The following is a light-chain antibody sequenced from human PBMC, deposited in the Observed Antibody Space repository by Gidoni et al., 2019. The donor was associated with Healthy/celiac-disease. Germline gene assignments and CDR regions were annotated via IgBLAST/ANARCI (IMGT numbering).Light chain of an antibody. CDR3: QRSYSTPRT. CDR1: QSISSY. Sequence: IQMTQPPSSLPASVGDRVTITCRASQSISSYLNWYQQKPWKAPKLLIYAATSFQSGVPSRFSGSGSTTYITLTISSLQPEVFANYYRQRSYSTPRTFXGXTKVEIK. CDR2: AAT. V-gene: IGKV1-39*01. J-gene: IGKJ4*01.